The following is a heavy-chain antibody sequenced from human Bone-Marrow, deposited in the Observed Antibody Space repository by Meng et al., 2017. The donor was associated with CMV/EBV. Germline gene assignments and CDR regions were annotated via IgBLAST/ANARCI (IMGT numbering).Heavy chain of an antibody. V-gene: IGHV3-21*01. J-gene: IGHJ4*02. CDR3: AKDTIPLGAVAATLGY. CDR2: ISSSNNYI. D-gene: IGHD6-19*01. Sequence: GESLKISCAASGFTISSYSMNWVRQAPGKGLEWVSSISSSNNYIYYADSMKGRFTISRDNAKNSLYLQMNSLRAEDTAVYYCAKDTIPLGAVAATLGYWGQGTLVTVSS. CDR1: GFTISSYS.